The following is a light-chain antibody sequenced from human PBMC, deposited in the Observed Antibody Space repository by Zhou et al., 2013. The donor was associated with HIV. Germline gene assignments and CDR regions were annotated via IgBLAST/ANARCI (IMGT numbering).Light chain of an antibody. CDR3: QQSYSVPPT. V-gene: IGKV1-39*01. CDR2: AAS. CDR1: QTISNY. J-gene: IGKJ2*01. Sequence: DIQMTQSPSYLSASAGDRVTITCRASQTISNYLNWYQQKPGKAPKLLISAASTLEPGVPSRFSGSGSGTDFSLTLNCLQSEDFATYFCQQSYSVPPTFGQGTKLEI.